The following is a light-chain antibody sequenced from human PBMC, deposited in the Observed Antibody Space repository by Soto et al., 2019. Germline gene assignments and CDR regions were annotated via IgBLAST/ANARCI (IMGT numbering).Light chain of an antibody. V-gene: IGKV3-15*01. J-gene: IGKJ5*01. Sequence: EIVMTQSPATLSVSPGERATLSCRASQSVSSNLAWYQQKPGQAPRLLIYGASTRATGIPARFSGSGSGTEFTLTISSLQSEDLAVYYCQQYHNWPPITFGQGTRLEIK. CDR2: GAS. CDR3: QQYHNWPPIT. CDR1: QSVSSN.